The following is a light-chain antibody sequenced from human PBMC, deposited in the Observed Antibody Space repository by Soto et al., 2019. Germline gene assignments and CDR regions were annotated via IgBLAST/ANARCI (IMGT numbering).Light chain of an antibody. Sequence: EIVLTQSPGTLSLSPGERATLSCRASQSVSNSYLAWYQQKPGQAPRLLMYGASTRVTGIPARISGSGSGTEFTLTISSLQSEDFAVYYCQQYNNWRTFGQGTKVDIK. V-gene: IGKV3-15*01. J-gene: IGKJ1*01. CDR1: QSVSNSY. CDR2: GAS. CDR3: QQYNNWRT.